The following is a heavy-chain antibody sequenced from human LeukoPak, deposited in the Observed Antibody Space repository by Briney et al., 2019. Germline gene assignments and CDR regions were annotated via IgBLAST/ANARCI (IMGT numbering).Heavy chain of an antibody. Sequence: GGSLRLSCAASGFTFSSYAMSWVRQAPGKGLEWVSGISGTGGGTYYADSVKGRFTISRDNSKNTLYLQMNGLRAEDTALYYCAKRRIVGTTRDAFDIWGQGTMVTVSS. J-gene: IGHJ3*02. CDR2: ISGTGGGT. D-gene: IGHD1-26*01. V-gene: IGHV3-23*01. CDR1: GFTFSSYA. CDR3: AKRRIVGTTRDAFDI.